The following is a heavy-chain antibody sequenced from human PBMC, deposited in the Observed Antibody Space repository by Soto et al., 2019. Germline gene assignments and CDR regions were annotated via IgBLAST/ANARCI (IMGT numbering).Heavy chain of an antibody. V-gene: IGHV3-23*04. CDR3: AKTANGWFSAFDI. Sequence: VQLVESGGGVVQPGRSLRLSCAASGFTFSSYGMHWVRQAPGKGLEWVSAISGSGGTTYYADSVKGRFTFSRDNSKNTLYLQMNSLRAEDTAVYYCAKTANGWFSAFDIWGQGTMVTVSS. J-gene: IGHJ3*02. D-gene: IGHD6-19*01. CDR1: GFTFSSYG. CDR2: ISGSGGTT.